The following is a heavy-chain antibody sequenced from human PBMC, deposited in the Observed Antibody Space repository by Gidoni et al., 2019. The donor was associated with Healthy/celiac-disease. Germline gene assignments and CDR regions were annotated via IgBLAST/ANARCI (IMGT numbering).Heavy chain of an antibody. J-gene: IGHJ4*02. CDR2: ISGSCGST. CDR1: GFTFSSYA. CDR3: AKDPLYYGSGSYW. V-gene: IGHV3-23*01. D-gene: IGHD3-10*01. Sequence: EVQLLESGGGLVQPGGSLRLSCEASGFTFSSYAMSWVRQAPGKGLEWVSAISGSCGSTYYADSVKGRFTISRDNSKNTLYLQMNSLRAEDTAVYYCAKDPLYYGSGSYWWGQGTLVTVSS.